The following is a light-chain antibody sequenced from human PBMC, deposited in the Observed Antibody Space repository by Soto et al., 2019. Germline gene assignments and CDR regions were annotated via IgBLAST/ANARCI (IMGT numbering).Light chain of an antibody. Sequence: EIVMTQSPATLSVSPGERATLSCRASQSVSSNLAWYQQKPGQAPRLLIYDASTRATGIPARFSGSGSGTEFTLTISSLQSEDFAVYYCQQYNNWPPSTFGQGTRLEIK. CDR3: QQYNNWPPST. CDR1: QSVSSN. CDR2: DAS. J-gene: IGKJ5*01. V-gene: IGKV3-15*01.